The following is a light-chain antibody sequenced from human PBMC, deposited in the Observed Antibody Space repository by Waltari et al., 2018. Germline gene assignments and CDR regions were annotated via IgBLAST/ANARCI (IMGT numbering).Light chain of an antibody. CDR1: QDINNY. J-gene: IGKJ4*01. Sequence: QMTQTPYSLSAFVGDRVTITCQASQDINNYLNWYQQKPGKAPKLLIYDGSTLQPGVPSRFSGSGFATEFTLTISSLQPEDIATYYCQQYDNLGLTFGGGTRVEIK. CDR3: QQYDNLGLT. CDR2: DGS. V-gene: IGKV1-33*01.